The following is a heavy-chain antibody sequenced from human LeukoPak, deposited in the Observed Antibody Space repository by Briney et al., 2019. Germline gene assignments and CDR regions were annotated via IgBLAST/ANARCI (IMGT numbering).Heavy chain of an antibody. J-gene: IGHJ6*03. CDR3: ARESTPRLLWFGEENYMDV. Sequence: GGSLRLSCAASGFTFDDYAMHWVRQAPGKGLEWVSGISWNSGSIGYADSVKGRFTISRDNAKNSLYLQMNGLRAEDTAVYYCARESTPRLLWFGEENYMDVWGKGTTVTISS. D-gene: IGHD3-10*01. CDR2: ISWNSGSI. V-gene: IGHV3-9*01. CDR1: GFTFDDYA.